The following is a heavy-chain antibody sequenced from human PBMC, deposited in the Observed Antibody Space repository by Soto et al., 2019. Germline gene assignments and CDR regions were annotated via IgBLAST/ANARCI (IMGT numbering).Heavy chain of an antibody. CDR3: ARAPYYYDSSGYPSDY. J-gene: IGHJ4*02. D-gene: IGHD3-22*01. Sequence: PGGSLRLSCAASGFTFSSYWMSWVRQAPGKGLEWVANIKQDGSEKYYVDSVKGRFTISRDNAKNSLYLQMNSLRVEDTAVYYCARAPYYYDSSGYPSDYWGQGTLVTVSS. V-gene: IGHV3-7*01. CDR2: IKQDGSEK. CDR1: GFTFSSYW.